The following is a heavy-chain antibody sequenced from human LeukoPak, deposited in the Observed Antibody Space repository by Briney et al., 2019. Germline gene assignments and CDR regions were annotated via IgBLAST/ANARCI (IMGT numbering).Heavy chain of an antibody. J-gene: IGHJ3*02. D-gene: IGHD1-26*01. CDR1: GFTFSSYG. V-gene: IGHV3-30*02. CDR2: IGYDGSTK. CDR3: AIGGSHEGFDI. Sequence: GGSLRLSCAASGFTFSSYGMHWVRQAPGKGLEWVAFIGYDGSTKYYADSVKGRFTISRDNSKNMLYLQMNSLRAEDTAVYHPAIGGSHEGFDIWGQGTMVTVSS.